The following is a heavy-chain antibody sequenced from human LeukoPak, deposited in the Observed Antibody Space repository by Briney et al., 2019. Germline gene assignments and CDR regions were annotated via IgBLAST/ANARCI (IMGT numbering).Heavy chain of an antibody. Sequence: GGSLRLSCVTSGLNVKNNYMFWVRQSPVKGLERVSVISGSGGSTYYADSVKGRFTISRDNAKNTLYLQMNSLRAEDTAVYYCASLYGSGSYDYWGQGTLVTVSS. D-gene: IGHD3-10*01. CDR2: ISGSGGST. V-gene: IGHV3-53*01. J-gene: IGHJ4*02. CDR3: ASLYGSGSYDY. CDR1: GLNVKNNY.